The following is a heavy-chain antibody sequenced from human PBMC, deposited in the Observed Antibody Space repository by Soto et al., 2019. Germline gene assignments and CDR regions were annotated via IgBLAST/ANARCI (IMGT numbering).Heavy chain of an antibody. D-gene: IGHD3-10*01. V-gene: IGHV1-18*01. CDR2: ISAYNGNT. Sequence: GASVKVSCKASGYTFTSYGISWVRQAPGQGLEWMGWISAYNGNTNYAQKLQGRVTMTTDTSTSTAYMELRSLRSDDTAVYYCAREGDDYYGSGSYYAGMDVWGQRTTVTVSS. CDR1: GYTFTSYG. J-gene: IGHJ6*02. CDR3: AREGDDYYGSGSYYAGMDV.